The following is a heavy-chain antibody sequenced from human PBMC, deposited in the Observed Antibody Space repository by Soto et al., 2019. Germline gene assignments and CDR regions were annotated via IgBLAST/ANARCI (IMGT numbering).Heavy chain of an antibody. Sequence: ASVKVSCKASGYTFTSYYMHWVRQTPGRGLEWMGIINPSGGSTSYAQKFQGRVTMTRDTSTSTVYMELSRLRSEDTAVYYCARDEILRYFDWFGSKFDYWGQGTLVTVSS. D-gene: IGHD3-9*01. V-gene: IGHV1-46*01. CDR3: ARDEILRYFDWFGSKFDY. CDR1: GYTFTSYY. CDR2: INPSGGST. J-gene: IGHJ4*02.